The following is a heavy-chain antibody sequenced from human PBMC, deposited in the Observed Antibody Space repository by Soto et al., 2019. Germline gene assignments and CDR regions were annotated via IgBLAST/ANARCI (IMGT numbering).Heavy chain of an antibody. J-gene: IGHJ3*02. V-gene: IGHV4-39*02. CDR2: VYYSENT. CDR1: GGSISSSRCH. D-gene: IGHD1-26*01. Sequence: PSETLSLTCTVSGGSISSSRCHWGWNRQPPGKGLEWIGSVYYSENTYYNPSLKSRVTISVDTSKNLFSLKLTSVTAADTAMYYCARPQFSGTYHDTFNIWGQGTMVTVSS. CDR3: ARPQFSGTYHDTFNI.